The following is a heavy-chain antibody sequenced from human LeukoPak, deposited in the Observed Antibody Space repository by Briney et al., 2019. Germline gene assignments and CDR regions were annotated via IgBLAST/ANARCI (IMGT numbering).Heavy chain of an antibody. Sequence: GGSLRLSCAASGFTFSSYGMHWVRQAPGKGLEWVAFIRYDGSNKYYADSVKGRFTISRDNSKNTLYLQMNSLRAEDTAVYYCAKDWRFGELLAYYYMDVWGKGTTVTTSS. V-gene: IGHV3-30*02. CDR3: AKDWRFGELLAYYYMDV. J-gene: IGHJ6*03. D-gene: IGHD3-10*01. CDR1: GFTFSSYG. CDR2: IRYDGSNK.